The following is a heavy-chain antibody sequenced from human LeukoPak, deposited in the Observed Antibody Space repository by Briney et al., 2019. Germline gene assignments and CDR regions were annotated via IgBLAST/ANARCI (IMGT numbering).Heavy chain of an antibody. CDR2: IYPADSDT. V-gene: IGHV5-51*01. CDR1: GYSFTSYW. Sequence: GESLQISCKVSGYSFTSYWIGWVRQMPGKGLEWMGIIYPADSDTKYSPSFQGQVTISADKSISTSYVQWSSLKASDTATYYCARQSDSDSPFDYWGQGTLVTVSS. J-gene: IGHJ4*02. CDR3: ARQSDSDSPFDY. D-gene: IGHD2-15*01.